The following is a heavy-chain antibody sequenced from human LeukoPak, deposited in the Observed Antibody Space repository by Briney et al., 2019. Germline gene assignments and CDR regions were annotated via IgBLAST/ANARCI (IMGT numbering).Heavy chain of an antibody. D-gene: IGHD3-22*01. CDR1: GFTFSSYA. CDR2: ISGGGGST. J-gene: IGHJ4*02. CDR3: ARGSTYYDSSGQVPFDY. Sequence: PGGSLRLSCAASGFTFSSYAMNWVRQAPGKGLEWVSGISGGGGSTYYADSVKGRFTISRDNSKNTLYLQMNSLRAEDTAVYYCARGSTYYDSSGQVPFDYWGQGTLVTVSS. V-gene: IGHV3-23*01.